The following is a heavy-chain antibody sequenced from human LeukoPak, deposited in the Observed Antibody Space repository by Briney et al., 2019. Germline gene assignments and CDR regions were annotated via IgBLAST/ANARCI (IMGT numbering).Heavy chain of an antibody. CDR3: ARGPHYDFWSGYFTERTEFDY. J-gene: IGHJ4*02. V-gene: IGHV4-4*07. CDR2: IYTSGST. D-gene: IGHD3-3*01. Sequence: SETLSLTCTVSGGSLSSYYWSWIRQPAGKGLEWIGRIYTSGSTNYNPSLKSRVTMSVDTSKNQFSLKLSSVTAADTAVYYCARGPHYDFWSGYFTERTEFDYWGQGTLITVSS. CDR1: GGSLSSYY.